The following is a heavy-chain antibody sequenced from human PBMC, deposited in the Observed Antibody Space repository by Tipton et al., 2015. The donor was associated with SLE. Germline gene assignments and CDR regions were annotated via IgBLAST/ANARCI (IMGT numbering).Heavy chain of an antibody. CDR2: IYSGGST. J-gene: IGHJ3*02. CDR1: GGSIDGYY. D-gene: IGHD4-17*01. V-gene: IGHV4-59*01. CDR3: ARVGDYGDAVDI. Sequence: TLSLTCTVSGGSIDGYYWSWFRPSPGPGLEWIGYIYSGGSTNYNPPLKSRVTLSVDTSKNQFSLNLNSVTAADTAVYYCARVGDYGDAVDIWGHGTMVTVSS.